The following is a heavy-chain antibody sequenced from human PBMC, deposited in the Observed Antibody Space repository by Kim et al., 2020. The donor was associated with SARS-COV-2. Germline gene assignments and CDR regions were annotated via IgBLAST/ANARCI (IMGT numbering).Heavy chain of an antibody. CDR3: ARDTLYGSGSYGMDV. Sequence: GGSLRLSCAASGFTFSSYSMNWVRKAPGKGLEWVSSISISSSYKYYADSVKGRFPISRDNAKNSLYLQMNSLRAEDTAVYYCARDTLYGSGSYGMDVWGQGTTVTVSS. CDR1: GFTFSSYS. D-gene: IGHD3-10*01. V-gene: IGHV3-21*01. CDR2: ISISSSYK. J-gene: IGHJ6*02.